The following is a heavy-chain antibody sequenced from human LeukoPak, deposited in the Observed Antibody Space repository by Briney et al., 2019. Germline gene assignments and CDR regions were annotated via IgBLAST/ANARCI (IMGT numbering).Heavy chain of an antibody. CDR3: ASGGLRYSGTY. D-gene: IGHD1-26*01. CDR2: IYTSGST. J-gene: IGHJ4*02. Sequence: NPSETLSLTCTVSGGSISSYYWSWLRQPAGKGLEWIGRIYTSGSTTYNSSLKSRVTMSVDTSKNQFSLKLSSVTAADTAVYYCASGGLRYSGTYWGQGTLVTVSS. V-gene: IGHV4-4*07. CDR1: GGSISSYY.